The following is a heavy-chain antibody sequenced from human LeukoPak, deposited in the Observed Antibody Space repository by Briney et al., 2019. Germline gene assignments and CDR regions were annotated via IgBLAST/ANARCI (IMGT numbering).Heavy chain of an antibody. CDR1: GYSFTSYW. V-gene: IGHV5-51*01. J-gene: IGHJ4*02. D-gene: IGHD6-19*01. CDR2: IYPGDSDT. Sequence: GASLKFSCKGSGYSFTSYWIGWVRHMPEKGLEWMGIIYPGDSDTRYIPSFQRQVTISADKSISTAYLQWSSLKSSDTAMYYCARHTSSGLGIDYWGQGTLVTVSS. CDR3: ARHTSSGLGIDY.